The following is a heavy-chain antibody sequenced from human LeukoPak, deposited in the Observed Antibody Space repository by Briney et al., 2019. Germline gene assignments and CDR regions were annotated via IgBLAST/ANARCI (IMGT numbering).Heavy chain of an antibody. J-gene: IGHJ4*02. D-gene: IGHD1-26*01. CDR1: GYSISSGDYY. V-gene: IGHV4-30-4*08. CDR3: ARTGATHSLPFDY. CDR2: IYYSGST. Sequence: PSETLSLTCAVSGYSISSGDYYWSWIRQPPGKGREWIGYIYYSGSTYYNPSLKSRVTISVDTSKNQFSLKLSSVTAADTAVYYCARTGATHSLPFDYWGQGTLVTVSS.